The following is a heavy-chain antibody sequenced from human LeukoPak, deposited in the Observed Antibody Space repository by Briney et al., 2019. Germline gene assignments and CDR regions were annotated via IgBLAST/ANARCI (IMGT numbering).Heavy chain of an antibody. D-gene: IGHD2-2*01. J-gene: IGHJ4*02. CDR1: GYTFTSYD. Sequence: GASVKVSCKASGYTFTSYDIDWVRQATGQGLEWMGWMNPNSGNTGYAQKFQGRVTMTRNTSISTAYMELSSLRSEDTAVYYCARGLGYHAGVLGFDYWGQGTLVTVSS. V-gene: IGHV1-8*01. CDR2: MNPNSGNT. CDR3: ARGLGYHAGVLGFDY.